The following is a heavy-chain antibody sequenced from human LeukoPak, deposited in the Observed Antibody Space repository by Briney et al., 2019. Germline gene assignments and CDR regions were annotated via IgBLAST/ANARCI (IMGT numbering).Heavy chain of an antibody. D-gene: IGHD5-18*01. Sequence: GGSLRLSCAASGFTFSRYWMSWVRQAPGKGLEWVSYIDPTSRSIYYADSVKGRFTVSRDNAKNSLFLQMNSLRDEDTAVYYCARVLDGYSYGPFDYWGQGTLVTVSS. J-gene: IGHJ4*02. CDR2: IDPTSRSI. V-gene: IGHV3-48*02. CDR3: ARVLDGYSYGPFDY. CDR1: GFTFSRYW.